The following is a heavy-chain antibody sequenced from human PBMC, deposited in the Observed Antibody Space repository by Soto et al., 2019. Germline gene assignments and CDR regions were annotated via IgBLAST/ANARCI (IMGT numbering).Heavy chain of an antibody. D-gene: IGHD3-10*01. V-gene: IGHV1-2*02. CDR2: INPNSRGT. J-gene: IGHJ5*02. CDR3: ARVTLKSGNCFDP. Sequence: VASVKVSCKASGYTFTDYFIHWVRQAPGQGFEWMGWINPNSRGTNYAQKFQGRVTMTRDTSNNTAYMELRGLKSDDTAVYYCARVTLKSGNCFDPWGQGTLVTVSS. CDR1: GYTFTDYF.